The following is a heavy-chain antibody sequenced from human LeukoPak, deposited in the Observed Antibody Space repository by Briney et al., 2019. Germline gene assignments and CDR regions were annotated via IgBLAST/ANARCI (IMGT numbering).Heavy chain of an antibody. CDR3: ASDFKDLDAFDI. CDR2: ISSSSSYI. Sequence: GGSLRLSCAASGFTFSNAYMNWVRQAPGKGLEWVSSISSSSSYIYYADSVKGRFTISRDNAKNSLYLQMNSLRAEDTAVYYCASDFKDLDAFDIWGQGTMVTVSS. J-gene: IGHJ3*02. CDR1: GFTFSNAY. V-gene: IGHV3-21*01.